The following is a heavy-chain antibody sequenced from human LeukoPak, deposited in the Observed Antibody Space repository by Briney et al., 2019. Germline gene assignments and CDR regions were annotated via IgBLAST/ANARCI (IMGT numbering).Heavy chain of an antibody. CDR2: ISSSSSYI. CDR1: GFTFSSYS. Sequence: PGGSPRLSCAASGFTFSSYSMNWVRQAPGKGLEWVSSISSSSSYIYYADSVKGRFTISRDNAKNSLYLQMNSLRAEDTAVYYCARDYGCSGGSCYLGAFDIWGQGTMVTVSS. D-gene: IGHD2-15*01. J-gene: IGHJ3*02. V-gene: IGHV3-21*01. CDR3: ARDYGCSGGSCYLGAFDI.